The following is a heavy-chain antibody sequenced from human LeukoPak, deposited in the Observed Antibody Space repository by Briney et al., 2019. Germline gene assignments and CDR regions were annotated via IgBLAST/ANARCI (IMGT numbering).Heavy chain of an antibody. J-gene: IGHJ3*02. CDR1: GFTFSSYS. V-gene: IGHV3-21*04. Sequence: GGSLRLSCAASGFTFSSYSMNWVRQAPGKGLEWVSSISSSSSYIYYADSVKGRSTISRDNAKNSLYLQMNSLKTEDTAVYYCTRHADTYDPHAFDIWGQGTMVTVSS. CDR3: TRHADTYDPHAFDI. CDR2: ISSSSSYI. D-gene: IGHD3-3*01.